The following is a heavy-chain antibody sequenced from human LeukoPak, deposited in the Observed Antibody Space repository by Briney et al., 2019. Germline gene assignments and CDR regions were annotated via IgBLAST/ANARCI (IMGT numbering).Heavy chain of an antibody. CDR3: ARDRRGYYFDY. CDR1: GDSITSYF. D-gene: IGHD3-10*01. V-gene: IGHV4-59*01. J-gene: IGHJ4*02. CDR2: IFYSGIT. Sequence: SETLSLTCTVSGDSITSYFWSWIRQPPGKGLEWVGYIFYSGITNYNPSLKSRVTMSVDTSKNQFSLKLSSVTAADTAVYYCARDRRGYYFDYWGQGTLVTVSS.